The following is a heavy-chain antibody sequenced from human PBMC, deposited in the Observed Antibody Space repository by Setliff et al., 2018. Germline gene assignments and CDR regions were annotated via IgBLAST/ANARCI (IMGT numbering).Heavy chain of an antibody. V-gene: IGHV4-59*03. J-gene: IGHJ4*02. D-gene: IGHD3-3*01. CDR3: ARGCYNSRSGYSAYYYDY. CDR2: AFHTGKT. Sequence: PSETLSLTRTVSGVSIRGFYWTWIRQSPKRGLEWLGYAFHTGKTDYNPSLMSRVIISIDMSRKQFSLKLSSVTAADTAMYFCARGCYNSRSGYSAYYYDYWGQGALVTVSS. CDR1: GVSIRGFY.